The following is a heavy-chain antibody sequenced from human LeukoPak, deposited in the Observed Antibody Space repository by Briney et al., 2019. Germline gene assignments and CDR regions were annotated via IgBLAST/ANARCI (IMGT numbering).Heavy chain of an antibody. CDR3: ARDIVVVPALTGGMDV. CDR2: INPNSGGT. D-gene: IGHD2-2*01. J-gene: IGHJ6*02. CDR1: GYTFTGYY. V-gene: IGHV1-2*02. Sequence: ASVKVSCKAPGYTFTGYYMHWVRQAPGQGLEWMGWINPNSGGTNYAQKFQGRVTMTRDTSISTAYMELSRLRSDDTAVYYCARDIVVVPALTGGMDVWGQGTTVTVSS.